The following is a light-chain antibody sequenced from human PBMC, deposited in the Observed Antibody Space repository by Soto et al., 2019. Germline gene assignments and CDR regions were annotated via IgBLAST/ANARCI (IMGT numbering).Light chain of an antibody. J-gene: IGKJ4*01. CDR3: QQYGYLVT. V-gene: IGKV3-20*01. Sequence: EMGLTQSPGTLSLSPGERATLSCRASQSITNNYLAWYQQKPGRAHRLLIYGASSRATGIPDRFSGSGSGTDFTVTISRLEPEDFAMYYCQQYGYLVTFGGGTKGEIK. CDR2: GAS. CDR1: QSITNNY.